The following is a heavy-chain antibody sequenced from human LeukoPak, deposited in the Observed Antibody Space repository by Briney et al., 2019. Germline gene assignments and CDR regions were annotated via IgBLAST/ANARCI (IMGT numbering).Heavy chain of an antibody. CDR2: IYYSGST. D-gene: IGHD6-19*01. Sequence: PSETLSLTCTVSGGSISSSSYYWGWTRQPPGKGLEWIGSIYYSGSTYYNPSLKSRVTISVDTSKNQFSLKLSSVTAADTAVYYCARLVAVASYYFDYWGQGTLVTVSS. V-gene: IGHV4-39*01. J-gene: IGHJ4*02. CDR1: GGSISSSSYY. CDR3: ARLVAVASYYFDY.